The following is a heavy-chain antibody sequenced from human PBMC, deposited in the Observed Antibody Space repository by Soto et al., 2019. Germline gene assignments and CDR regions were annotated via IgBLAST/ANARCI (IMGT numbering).Heavy chain of an antibody. D-gene: IGHD1-1*01. CDR3: ASGGTTGTTATNCFDP. CDR1: GFTFSGYS. CDR2: ISSSSDYI. J-gene: IGHJ5*02. V-gene: IGHV3-21*01. Sequence: PVGSLRLSCAASGFTFSGYSMNWVRQAPGKGLEWVSSISSSSDYIYYADSVKGRFTISRDNTQNSLYLQMNSLRAEDTAVYYCASGGTTGTTATNCFDPWGQGTLVTVSS.